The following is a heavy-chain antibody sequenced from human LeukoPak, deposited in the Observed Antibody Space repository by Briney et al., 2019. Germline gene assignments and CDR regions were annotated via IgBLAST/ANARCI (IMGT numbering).Heavy chain of an antibody. J-gene: IGHJ5*02. Sequence: SVKVPCKASGGTFSSYAISWVRQAPGQGLEWMGGIIPIFGTANYAQKFQGRVTMTRDRSISTAYMELSRLTSDDTAVYYCARASFWESPINWFAPWGQGTLVTVSS. CDR2: IIPIFGTA. D-gene: IGHD3-16*01. V-gene: IGHV1-69*05. CDR3: ARASFWESPINWFAP. CDR1: GGTFSSYA.